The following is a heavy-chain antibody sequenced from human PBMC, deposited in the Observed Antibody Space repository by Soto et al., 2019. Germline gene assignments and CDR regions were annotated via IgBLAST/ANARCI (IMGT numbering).Heavy chain of an antibody. J-gene: IGHJ4*02. V-gene: IGHV6-1*01. D-gene: IGHD5-18*01. Sequence: QSQTLSLTCAISGDSVSSNSAAWNWIRQSPSRGLEWLGRTYYRSKWYNDYAVSVKSRITINPDTSKNQFSLQRNSVTPEDTAVYYCAREERQARGYSYGSHFDYWGQGTLVTVSS. CDR2: TYYRSKWYN. CDR3: AREERQARGYSYGSHFDY. CDR1: GDSVSSNSAA.